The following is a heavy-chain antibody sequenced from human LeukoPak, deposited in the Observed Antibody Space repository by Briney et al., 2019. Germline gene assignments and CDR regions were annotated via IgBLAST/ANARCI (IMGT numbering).Heavy chain of an antibody. D-gene: IGHD6-13*01. CDR1: GFTFRRYE. CDR3: ATRIAAVGFDY. Sequence: GGSLGLSCAASGFTFRRYEMNWVRQAPGRGLEWISYISTSARTIYYADSVKGRFTISRDNAKNSSYLQMNSLRAEDTAVYYCATRIAAVGFDYWGQGTLITVSS. J-gene: IGHJ4*02. CDR2: ISTSARTI. V-gene: IGHV3-48*03.